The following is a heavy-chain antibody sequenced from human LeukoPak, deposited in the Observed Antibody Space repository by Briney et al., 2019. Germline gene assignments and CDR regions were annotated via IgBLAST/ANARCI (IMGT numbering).Heavy chain of an antibody. CDR1: GYTFTGYY. J-gene: IGHJ6*02. V-gene: IGHV1-2*02. D-gene: IGHD2-15*01. CDR2: INPNSGGT. Sequence: ASVKVSCKASGYTFTGYYMHWVRQAPGQGLEWMGWINPNSGGTNYAQKLQGRVTMTRDTSISTAYMELSGLTSDDTAVYYCARPRSCCDAMDVWGQGTTVTVSS. CDR3: ARPRSCCDAMDV.